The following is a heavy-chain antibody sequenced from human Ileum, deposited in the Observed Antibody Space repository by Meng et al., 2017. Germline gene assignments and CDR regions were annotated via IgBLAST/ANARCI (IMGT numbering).Heavy chain of an antibody. CDR2: ISSSSSYR. CDR3: ARPAYGDYFDY. CDR1: GFTFSSYS. D-gene: IGHD4-17*01. J-gene: IGHJ4*02. V-gene: IGHV3-21*01. Sequence: GGSLRLSCAASGFTFSSYSMNWVRQAPGKGLEWVSSISSSSSYRYYADSVKGRFTISRDNAKNSLYLQMNSLRAEDTAVYYCARPAYGDYFDYWGQGTLVTVSS.